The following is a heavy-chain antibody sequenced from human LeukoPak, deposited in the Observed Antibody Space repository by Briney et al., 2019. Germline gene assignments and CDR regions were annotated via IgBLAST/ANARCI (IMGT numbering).Heavy chain of an antibody. J-gene: IGHJ5*02. CDR3: ARERKYNWFDP. V-gene: IGHV3-30*04. CDR1: GFTFSSYA. CDR2: ISYDGSNK. Sequence: GGSLRLSCAASGFTFSSYAMHWVRQAPGKGLEWVAVISYDGSNKYYVDSVKGRFTISRDNSKNTLYLQMNSLRAEDTAVYYCARERKYNWFDPWGQGTLVTVSS.